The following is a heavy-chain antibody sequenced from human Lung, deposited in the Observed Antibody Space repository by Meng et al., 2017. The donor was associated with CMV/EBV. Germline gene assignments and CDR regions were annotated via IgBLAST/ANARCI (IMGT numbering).Heavy chain of an antibody. J-gene: IGHJ6*01. CDR2: IGTSESSK. Sequence: SXKISXAASGFTFSDFYMSWIRQAPGKGLEWVANIGTSESSKYYVDSVKGRFTVSRDNTKNSLYLQMNTLTVEDTAAYYCARGGGATAKDFYGMYVWGQGXTVTFSS. D-gene: IGHD1-26*01. V-gene: IGHV3-11*04. CDR1: GFTFSDFY. CDR3: ARGGGATAKDFYGMYV.